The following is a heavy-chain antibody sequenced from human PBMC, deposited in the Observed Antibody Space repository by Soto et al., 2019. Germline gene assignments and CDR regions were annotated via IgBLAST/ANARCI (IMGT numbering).Heavy chain of an antibody. J-gene: IGHJ4*02. CDR2: ISIRGGDE. Sequence: QVQLVESGGGVVQPGKSLRLSCAASGFTFSSYAMHWARQAPGKGLEWVTVISIRGGDEYYAESVRGRFTISRDDSKNTLYLQMDSRRVEDTAVYYCERGTIVARQPLDYWGQGTLVTVSS. CDR1: GFTFSSYA. V-gene: IGHV3-30*03. D-gene: IGHD6-6*01. CDR3: ERGTIVARQPLDY.